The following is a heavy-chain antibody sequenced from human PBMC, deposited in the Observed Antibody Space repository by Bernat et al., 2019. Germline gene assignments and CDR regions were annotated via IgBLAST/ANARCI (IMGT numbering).Heavy chain of an antibody. Sequence: EVQLLESGGGLVQPGGSLRLSCAASGFTFSSYAMSWVRQAPGKGLEWVSAISGSGGSTYYADSVKGRFTISRDNSKNTLYLQMNSLRAEDTAVYYCAKGTKYDSSGDRGKCCYYYGMDVWGQGTTVTVSS. CDR1: GFTFSSYA. CDR3: AKGTKYDSSGDRGKCCYYYGMDV. V-gene: IGHV3-23*01. D-gene: IGHD3-22*01. J-gene: IGHJ6*02. CDR2: ISGSGGST.